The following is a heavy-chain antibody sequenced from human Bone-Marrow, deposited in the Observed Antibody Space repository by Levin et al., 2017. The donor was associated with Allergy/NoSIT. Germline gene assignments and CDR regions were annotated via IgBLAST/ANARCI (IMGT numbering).Heavy chain of an antibody. V-gene: IGHV3-9*01. CDR2: ISWNSGSI. Sequence: GGSLRLSCAASGFTFDDYAMHWVRQAPGKGLEWVSGISWNSGSIGYADSVKGRFTISRDNAKNSLYLQMNSLRAEDTALYYCAKDIGYSSGWYSYFDYWGQGTLVTVSS. J-gene: IGHJ4*02. D-gene: IGHD6-19*01. CDR1: GFTFDDYA. CDR3: AKDIGYSSGWYSYFDY.